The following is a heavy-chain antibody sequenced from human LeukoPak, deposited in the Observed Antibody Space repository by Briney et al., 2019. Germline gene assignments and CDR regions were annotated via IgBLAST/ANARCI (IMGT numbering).Heavy chain of an antibody. J-gene: IGHJ3*02. D-gene: IGHD3-9*01. Sequence: GGSLRLSCAASGFTFSSYAMSWVRQAPGKGLEWVSAISGSGGSTYYADSVKGRFTISRDNSKNTLYLQMNSLRAEDTAVYYCAKSFGGYDILTGYYEYYAFDTWGQGTMVTVSS. CDR2: ISGSGGST. V-gene: IGHV3-23*01. CDR3: AKSFGGYDILTGYYEYYAFDT. CDR1: GFTFSSYA.